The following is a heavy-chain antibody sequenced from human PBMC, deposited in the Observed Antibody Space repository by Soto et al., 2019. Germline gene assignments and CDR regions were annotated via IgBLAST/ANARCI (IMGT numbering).Heavy chain of an antibody. CDR1: GYTFRNYG. CDR2: VSGYNRNT. D-gene: IGHD1-26*01. V-gene: IGHV1-18*01. CDR3: VRERQWDPLPY. Sequence: VQLVQSGAEVKKPGASVKVSCEAYGYTFRNYGITWVRQAPGQGLEWIGWVSGYNRNTNYAQKFEDRVTMTTDTSTSIAYLELRRLRIDDTAVYYCVRERQWDPLPYWGPGTLLVVS. J-gene: IGHJ4*02.